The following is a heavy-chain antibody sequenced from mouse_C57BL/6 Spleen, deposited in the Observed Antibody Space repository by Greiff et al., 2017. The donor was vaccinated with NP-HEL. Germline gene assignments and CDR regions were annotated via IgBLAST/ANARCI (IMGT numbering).Heavy chain of an antibody. Sequence: EVQVVESGPGLVKPSQSLSLTCSVTGYSITSGYYWNWIRQFPGNKLEWMGYISYDGSNNYNPSLKNRISITRDTSKNQFFLKLNSVTTEDTATYYCARAWAGGFAYWGQGTLVTVSA. J-gene: IGHJ3*01. D-gene: IGHD4-1*01. CDR1: GYSITSGYY. V-gene: IGHV3-6*01. CDR3: ARAWAGGFAY. CDR2: ISYDGSN.